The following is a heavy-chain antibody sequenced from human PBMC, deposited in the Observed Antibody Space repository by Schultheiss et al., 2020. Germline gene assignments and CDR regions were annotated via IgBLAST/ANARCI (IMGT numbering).Heavy chain of an antibody. CDR1: GGSFSGYY. CDR2: INHSGST. Sequence: GSLRLSCAVYGGSFSGYYWSWIRQPPGKGLEWIGEINHSGSTKYNPSLKSRVTISVDTSKNQFSLKLSSVTAADTAVYYCARRALRGTRYFDYWGQGTLVTVSS. V-gene: IGHV4-34*01. CDR3: ARRALRGTRYFDY. J-gene: IGHJ4*02.